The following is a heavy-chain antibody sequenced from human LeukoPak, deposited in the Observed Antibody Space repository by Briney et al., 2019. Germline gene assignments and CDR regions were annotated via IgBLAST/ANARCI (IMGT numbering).Heavy chain of an antibody. Sequence: GGSLRLSCATSGFIFHNYIMSWVRRAPGKGLEWVSGISGGGDGTYYADSIKGRFTVSRDNSKNTLYLQMDSLRAEDTAIYYCAKDGYGRSDYWGQGTPVSVSS. CDR3: AKDGYGRSDY. CDR2: ISGGGDGT. J-gene: IGHJ4*02. CDR1: GFIFHNYI. V-gene: IGHV3-23*01. D-gene: IGHD5-18*01.